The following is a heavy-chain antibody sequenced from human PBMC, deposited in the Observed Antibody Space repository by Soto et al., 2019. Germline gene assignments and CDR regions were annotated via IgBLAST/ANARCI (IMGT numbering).Heavy chain of an antibody. CDR3: AGLVVPAAIYPQYYYMDVWGKGTRGRLMDV. CDR1: GGSFSGYY. J-gene: IGHJ6*03. Sequence: SETLSLTCAVYGGSFSGYYWSWIRQPPGKGLEWIGEINHSGSTNYNPSLKSRVTISVDTSKNQFPLKLSSVTAADTAVYYCAGLVVPAAIYPQYYYMDVWGKGTRGRLMDVWGKGTTVTVSS. V-gene: IGHV4-34*01. CDR2: INHSGST. D-gene: IGHD2-2*01.